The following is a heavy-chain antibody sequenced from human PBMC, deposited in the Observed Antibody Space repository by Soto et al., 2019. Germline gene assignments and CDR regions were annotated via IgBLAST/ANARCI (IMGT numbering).Heavy chain of an antibody. CDR2: INPYNVNT. D-gene: IGHD5-18*01. Sequence: QVQLVQSGTEVKKPGASVKVSCKASGYTFTSYAISWVRQAPGQGLEWMGWINPYNVNTNYAQKLQGRVTMTTDTSRSTAYRELWGLRSGATAIDYWAMATAMAPPDAWGQGTLVPVSS. CDR1: GYTFTSYA. J-gene: IGHJ4*02. CDR3: AMATAMAPPDA. V-gene: IGHV1-18*01.